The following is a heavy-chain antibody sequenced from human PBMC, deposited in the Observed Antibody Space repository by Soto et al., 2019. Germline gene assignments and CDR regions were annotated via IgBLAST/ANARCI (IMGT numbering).Heavy chain of an antibody. J-gene: IGHJ6*02. CDR2: ISGSGGST. V-gene: IGHV3-23*01. CDR1: GFTFGSLA. Sequence: PGGSLRLSCAASGFTFGSLAMSWVRQAPGKGLEWVSSISGSGGSTYYADSVKGRFTISRGNSKNTLSLQMSSLRADDTAVYYCAKAPNYFFYNGMDVWGQGTTVTVSS. CDR3: AKAPNYFFYNGMDV.